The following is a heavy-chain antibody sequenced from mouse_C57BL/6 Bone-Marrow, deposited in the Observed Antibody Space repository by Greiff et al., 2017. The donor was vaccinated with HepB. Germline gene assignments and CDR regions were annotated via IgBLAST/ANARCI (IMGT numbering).Heavy chain of an antibody. Sequence: QVQLQQSGAELATPGASVKLSCKASGYTFTSSWMHWVKQRPGQGLEWIGYINPSSGYTKYNQKFKDKATLTADKSSSPAYMQLSSLTYEDSAVYYCARSNCSSYYLDYWGQGTTLTVSS. CDR2: INPSSGYT. CDR3: ARSNCSSYYLDY. V-gene: IGHV1-7*01. D-gene: IGHD1-1*01. CDR1: GYTFTSSW. J-gene: IGHJ2*01.